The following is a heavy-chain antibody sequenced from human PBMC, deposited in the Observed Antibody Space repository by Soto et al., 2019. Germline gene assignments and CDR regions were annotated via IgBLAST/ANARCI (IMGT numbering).Heavy chain of an antibody. CDR3: AGDYYDSSGSPPHGFDP. D-gene: IGHD3-22*01. CDR2: IIPILGIA. Sequence: SVKVSCKASGGTFSSYTISWVRQAPGQGLEWMGRIIPILGIANYAQKFQGRVTITADKSTSTAYMELSSLRSEDTAVYYCAGDYYDSSGSPPHGFDPWGQGTLVTVSS. CDR1: GGTFSSYT. V-gene: IGHV1-69*02. J-gene: IGHJ5*02.